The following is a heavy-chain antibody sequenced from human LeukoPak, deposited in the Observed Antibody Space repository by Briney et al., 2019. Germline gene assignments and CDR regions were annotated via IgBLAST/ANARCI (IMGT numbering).Heavy chain of an antibody. V-gene: IGHV4-61*02. CDR3: ASESITIFGVVNAQYYYYYYMDV. J-gene: IGHJ6*03. CDR1: GGSISSGSYY. CDR2: IYTSGST. D-gene: IGHD3-3*01. Sequence: SGTLSLTCTVSGGSISSGSYYWSWIRQPAGKGLEWIGRIYTSGSTNYNPSLKSRVTISVDTSKNQFSLKLSSVTAADTAVYYCASESITIFGVVNAQYYYYYYMDVWGKGTTVTVSS.